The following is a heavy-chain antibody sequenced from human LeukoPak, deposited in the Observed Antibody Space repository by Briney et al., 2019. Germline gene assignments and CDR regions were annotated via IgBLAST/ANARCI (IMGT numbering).Heavy chain of an antibody. J-gene: IGHJ4*02. V-gene: IGHV4-4*07. CDR1: GGSISSNY. D-gene: IGHD1-7*01. Sequence: SVTLSLTCTVSGGSISSNYWSWIRQPAGKGLEWIGRIFTSGSTDYSPSLKSRVTMSLDTSKNQFSLKLTSVTAADTGMYYCAGVGAGTSRWGQGTLVTVSS. CDR3: AGVGAGTSR. CDR2: IFTSGST.